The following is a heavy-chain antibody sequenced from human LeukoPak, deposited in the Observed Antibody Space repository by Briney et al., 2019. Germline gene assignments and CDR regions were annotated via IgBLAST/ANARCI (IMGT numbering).Heavy chain of an antibody. J-gene: IGHJ4*02. CDR3: ARSRIAVAYFDY. D-gene: IGHD6-19*01. CDR1: GFTFSSYE. Sequence: PGGSLRLSCAASGFTFSSYEMNWVRQAPGKGLECVSYISSSGSTIYYADSVKGRFTISRDNAKNSLYLQMNSLRAEDTAVYYCARSRIAVAYFDYWGQGTLVTVSS. CDR2: ISSSGSTI. V-gene: IGHV3-48*03.